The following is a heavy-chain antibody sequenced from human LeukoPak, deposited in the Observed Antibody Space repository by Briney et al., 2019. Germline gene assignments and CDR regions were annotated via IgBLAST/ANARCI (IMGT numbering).Heavy chain of an antibody. CDR1: GFTFSSYA. Sequence: GGSLRLSGAASGFTFSSYAMSWVRQAPGKGLEWVSAISGSGGSTYYADSVKGRFTISRDNSKNTLYLQMNSLRAEDTAVYYCAKGGAVVVAATPYYYMDVWGKGTTVTVSS. V-gene: IGHV3-23*01. D-gene: IGHD2-15*01. J-gene: IGHJ6*03. CDR3: AKGGAVVVAATPYYYMDV. CDR2: ISGSGGST.